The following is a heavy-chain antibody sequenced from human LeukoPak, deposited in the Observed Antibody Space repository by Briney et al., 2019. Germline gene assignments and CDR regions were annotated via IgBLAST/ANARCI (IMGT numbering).Heavy chain of an antibody. CDR3: AREADWGAYFDY. D-gene: IGHD7-27*01. CDR1: GFTFSSYA. CDR2: ITYDGINK. Sequence: PGRSLRLSCAASGFTFSSYAMHWVRQAPGKGLEWVAVITYDGINKYYADSVKGRFTISRDNSKNTLYLQINSLRAEDTAVYYCAREADWGAYFDYWGQGTLVTVSS. V-gene: IGHV3-30-3*01. J-gene: IGHJ4*02.